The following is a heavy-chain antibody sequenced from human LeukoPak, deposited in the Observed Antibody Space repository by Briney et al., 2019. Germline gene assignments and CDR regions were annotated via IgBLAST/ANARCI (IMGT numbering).Heavy chain of an antibody. Sequence: GGSLRLSCAASGFTFSSYGMHWVRQAPGKGLEWVAVISYDGSNKYYADSVKGRFTISRDNSKNTLYLQMNSLRVGDTAVYYCAKETPELHFDPRGQRTLVTVSS. V-gene: IGHV3-30*18. D-gene: IGHD1-26*01. J-gene: IGHJ5*02. CDR2: ISYDGSNK. CDR1: GFTFSSYG. CDR3: AKETPELHFDP.